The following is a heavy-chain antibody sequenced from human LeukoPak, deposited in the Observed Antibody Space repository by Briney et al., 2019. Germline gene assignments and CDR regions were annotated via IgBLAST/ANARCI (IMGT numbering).Heavy chain of an antibody. Sequence: ASVKVSCKASGYTFTSYGISWVRQAPGQGLEWMGWISAYNGNTNYAQKLQGRVTMTTDTSTSTAYMELRSLRSDDTAVYYCARDLEDIVVVPAAIVYFRHWGQGTLVTVSS. CDR3: ARDLEDIVVVPAAIVYFRH. CDR1: GYTFTSYG. CDR2: ISAYNGNT. J-gene: IGHJ1*01. V-gene: IGHV1-18*01. D-gene: IGHD2-2*02.